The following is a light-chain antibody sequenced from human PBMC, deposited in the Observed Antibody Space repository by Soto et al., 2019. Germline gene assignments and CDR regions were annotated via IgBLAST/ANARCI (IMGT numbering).Light chain of an antibody. CDR3: SSYRSSNTAVV. V-gene: IGLV2-14*01. CDR2: DVS. J-gene: IGLJ2*01. CDR1: SSDVGNYNY. Sequence: QSALTQPASVSGSPGQSIAISCIGNSSDVGNYNYVSWYQQHPGKAPKLIIYDVSNRPSGVSNRFSGSKSGNTASLTIFGLQAEDEADYYCSSYRSSNTAVVFGGGTKLTVL.